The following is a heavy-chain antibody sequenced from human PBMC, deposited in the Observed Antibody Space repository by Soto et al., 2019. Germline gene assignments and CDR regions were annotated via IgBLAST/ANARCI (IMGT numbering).Heavy chain of an antibody. V-gene: IGHV4-38-2*01. CDR3: ARAKGEIITIFGVVINYGMDV. CDR2: IYHSGST. J-gene: IGHJ6*02. D-gene: IGHD3-3*01. CDR1: GYSISSGYY. Sequence: SETLSLTCAVSGYSISSGYYWGWIRQPPGKGLEWIGSIYHSGSTYYNPSLKSRVTISVDTSKNQFSLKLSSVTAADPAVYYCARAKGEIITIFGVVINYGMDVWGQGTTVTVSS.